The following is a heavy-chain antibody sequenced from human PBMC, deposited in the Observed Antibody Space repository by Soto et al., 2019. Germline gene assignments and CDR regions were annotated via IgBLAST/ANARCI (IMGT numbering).Heavy chain of an antibody. V-gene: IGHV1-18*01. CDR3: AMVINSVTPTPQYA. CDR1: GYIFVNYG. J-gene: IGHJ6*02. Sequence: QVQLVQSGDEVRKPGSSVKVSCKACGYIFVNYGIAWVRQAPGQGLEWMGWIRPYSGNTDYASKVQGRLTMTTDTSTTTAYMDLGSLTSDHTAVYDCAMVINSVTPTPQYAWGQGTKVTFSS. D-gene: IGHD2-21*01. CDR2: IRPYSGNT.